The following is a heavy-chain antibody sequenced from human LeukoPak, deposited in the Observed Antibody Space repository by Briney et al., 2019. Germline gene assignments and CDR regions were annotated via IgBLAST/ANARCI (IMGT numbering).Heavy chain of an antibody. CDR1: GYTFTYRY. V-gene: IGHV1-45*02. CDR3: ANGPDGYNTY. CDR2: ITPFNGNT. J-gene: IGHJ4*02. D-gene: IGHD5-24*01. Sequence: GASVKVSCKASGYTFTYRYLHWVRQAPGQALEWMGWITPFNGNTNYAQNFQDRVTITRDRSMSTAYMELNSLRSEDTAMYYCANGPDGYNTYWGQGTLVTVSS.